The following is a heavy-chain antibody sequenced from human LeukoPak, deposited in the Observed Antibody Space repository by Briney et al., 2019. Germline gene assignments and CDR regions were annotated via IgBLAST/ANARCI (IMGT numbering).Heavy chain of an antibody. D-gene: IGHD3-16*01. CDR1: GSGFTFGNLG. CDR3: AKDGSWGDYYFYFYMDV. CDR2: ISGSGYYT. Sequence: GGSLRLSCEASGSGFTFGNLGMSWVRQAPGKGLEWLSGISGSGYYTYYADSVKGRFTISRDNSKNALYIEMNSLRAEDTAVYYCAKDGSWGDYYFYFYMDVWGKGTTVTVSS. V-gene: IGHV3-23*01. J-gene: IGHJ6*03.